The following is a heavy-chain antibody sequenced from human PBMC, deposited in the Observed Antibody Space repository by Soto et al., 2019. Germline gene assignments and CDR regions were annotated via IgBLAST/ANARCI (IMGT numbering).Heavy chain of an antibody. J-gene: IGHJ4*02. CDR2: IRSKAYGGTT. Sequence: GGSLRLSCTASGFTFGDYAMSWFRQAPGKGLEWVGFIRSKAYGGTTEYAASVKGRFTISRDDSKSIAYLQMNSLKTEDTAVYYCTRVGIVVVPAAPWYFDYWGQGTLVTVSS. CDR1: GFTFGDYA. D-gene: IGHD2-2*01. CDR3: TRVGIVVVPAAPWYFDY. V-gene: IGHV3-49*03.